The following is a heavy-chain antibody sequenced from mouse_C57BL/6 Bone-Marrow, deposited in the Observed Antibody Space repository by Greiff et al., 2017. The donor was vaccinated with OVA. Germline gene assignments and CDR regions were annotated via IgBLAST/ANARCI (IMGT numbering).Heavy chain of an antibody. CDR1: GYTFTSYW. D-gene: IGHD2-3*01. CDR3: ARHDGYHVGFAY. CDR2: IDPYDSYT. J-gene: IGHJ3*01. V-gene: IGHV1-69*01. Sequence: QVQLQQPGAELVMPGASVKLSCKASGYTFTSYWMHWVKQRPGQGLEWIGEIDPYDSYTNYNQKFKGKSTLTVDKSSSTAYMQLSSLTSEDSAVYYCARHDGYHVGFAYWGQGTLVTVSA.